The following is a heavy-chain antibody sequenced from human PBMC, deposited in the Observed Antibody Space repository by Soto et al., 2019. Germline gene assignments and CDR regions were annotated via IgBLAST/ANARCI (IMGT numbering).Heavy chain of an antibody. CDR2: ISSSSSTI. J-gene: IGHJ4*02. CDR3: ARDPHPALSSSWYYFDY. CDR1: GFTFSSYS. D-gene: IGHD6-13*01. V-gene: IGHV3-48*02. Sequence: GGSLRLSCAASGFTFSSYSMNWVRQAPGKGLEWVSYISSSSSTIYYADSVKGRFTISRDNAKNSLYLQMNSLRDEDTAVYYCARDPHPALSSSWYYFDYWGQGTLVTVSS.